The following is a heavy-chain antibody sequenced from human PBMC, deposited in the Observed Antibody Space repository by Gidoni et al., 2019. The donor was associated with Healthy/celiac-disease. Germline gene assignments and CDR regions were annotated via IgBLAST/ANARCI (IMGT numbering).Heavy chain of an antibody. CDR3: AKEYDFWSGLNWYFDL. D-gene: IGHD3-3*01. J-gene: IGHJ2*01. CDR1: GFIFSTYA. Sequence: EVQLLESGGGLVQPGGSLRLSCAASGFIFSTYAMSWVRQALGKGLEWVSTISGSDGSTYYADSVKGRFPISRDNSKNTLYLQMNSLRAEDTAVYYCAKEYDFWSGLNWYFDLWGRGTLVTVSS. V-gene: IGHV3-23*01. CDR2: ISGSDGST.